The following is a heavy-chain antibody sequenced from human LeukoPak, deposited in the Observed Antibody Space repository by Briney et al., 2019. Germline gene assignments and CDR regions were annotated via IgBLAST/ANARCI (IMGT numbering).Heavy chain of an antibody. D-gene: IGHD2/OR15-2a*01. Sequence: GGSLRLSCAASGFTFSSYGMHWVRQAPGKGLEWVAVISNDGSSKYYTDSVKGRVTISRDNSRNTLYLQMNSLGAEGTAVHYCARGENSKTYPVSGYWGQGTLVTVSS. J-gene: IGHJ4*02. CDR2: ISNDGSSK. CDR1: GFTFSSYG. V-gene: IGHV3-30*03. CDR3: ARGENSKTYPVSGY.